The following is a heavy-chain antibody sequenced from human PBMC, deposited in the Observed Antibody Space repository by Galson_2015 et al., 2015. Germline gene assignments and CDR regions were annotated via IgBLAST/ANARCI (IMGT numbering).Heavy chain of an antibody. D-gene: IGHD3-10*01. J-gene: IGHJ4*02. Sequence: SLRLSCAASGFTVSSNYMSWVRQAPGKGLEWVSVIYSDGSTYYADSVKGRFTISRDNSKNTLYLQMNSLRAEDTAVYYCAKSMVRGVNFDYWGQGTLVTVSS. CDR3: AKSMVRGVNFDY. CDR2: IYSDGST. V-gene: IGHV3-53*01. CDR1: GFTVSSNY.